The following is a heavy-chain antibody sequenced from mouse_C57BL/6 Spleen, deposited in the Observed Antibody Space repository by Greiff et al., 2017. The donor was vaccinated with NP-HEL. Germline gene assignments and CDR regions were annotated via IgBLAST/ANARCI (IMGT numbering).Heavy chain of an antibody. V-gene: IGHV14-2*01. CDR3: VRVTTVVASFDY. CDR2: IDPEDGET. J-gene: IGHJ2*01. Sequence: EVQLQQSGAELVKPGASVKLSCTASGFNIKDYYMHWVKQRTEQGLEWIGRIDPEDGETKYATKFQGKATITADTSSNTAYLQLSSLTSEDTAVYYCVRVTTVVASFDYWGQGTTLTVSS. CDR1: GFNIKDYY. D-gene: IGHD1-1*01.